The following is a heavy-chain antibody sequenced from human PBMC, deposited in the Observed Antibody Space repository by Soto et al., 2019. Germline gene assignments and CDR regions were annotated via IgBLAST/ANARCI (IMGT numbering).Heavy chain of an antibody. J-gene: IGHJ6*02. V-gene: IGHV3-23*01. CDR3: AKAQARSSVRAGYNPHGMDV. CDR2: ISGSGGST. CDR1: GLPFSSYA. Sequence: GGCLGLSCAASGLPFSSYAMSWVRQAPGKGLEWVSAISGSGGSTYYADSVKGRFTISRDNSKKTLYLQMNSLRAEDTAVYYCAKAQARSSVRAGYNPHGMDVWGQGTTVTVSS. D-gene: IGHD5-12*01.